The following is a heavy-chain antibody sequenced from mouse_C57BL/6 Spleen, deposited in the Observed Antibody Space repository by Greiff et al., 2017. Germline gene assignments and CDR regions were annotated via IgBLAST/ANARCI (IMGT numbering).Heavy chain of an antibody. CDR3: AKLGYYAMDY. CDR2: INPSTGGN. V-gene: IGHV1-42*01. D-gene: IGHD4-1*01. CDR1: GYSFTGYY. Sequence: VQLQQSGPELVKPGASVKISCKASGYSFTGYYMNWVKQSPQTSLEWIGVINPSTGGNTYNQKFKAKATLTVDKSSSTAYMQLKSLTSEDSAVYYCAKLGYYAMDYWGQGTSVTVSS. J-gene: IGHJ4*01.